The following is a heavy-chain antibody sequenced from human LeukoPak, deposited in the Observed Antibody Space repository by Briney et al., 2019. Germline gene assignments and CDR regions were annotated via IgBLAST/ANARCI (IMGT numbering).Heavy chain of an antibody. J-gene: IGHJ4*02. Sequence: SQTLSLTCAISGDSVPSNNGAWNWIRQSPSRGLEWLGRTYYRSKWYNDYAVSLQGRITINPDTSRNQFSLQLTSVTPEDTAVYYCARDVGNSGWYTFDYWGQGTLVTVSS. CDR1: GDSVPSNNGA. CDR3: ARDVGNSGWYTFDY. CDR2: TYYRSKWYN. D-gene: IGHD6-19*01. V-gene: IGHV6-1*01.